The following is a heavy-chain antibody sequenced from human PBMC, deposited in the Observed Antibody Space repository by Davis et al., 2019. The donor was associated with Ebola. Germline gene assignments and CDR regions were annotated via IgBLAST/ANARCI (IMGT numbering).Heavy chain of an antibody. V-gene: IGHV3-43*02. J-gene: IGHJ6*02. D-gene: IGHD2-15*01. CDR2: ISGDGGST. CDR3: AKDGAATHYYYYYGMDV. Sequence: PGGSLRLSCAASGFTFDDYAMHWVRQAPGKGLEWVSLISGDGGSTYYADSVKGRFTISRDNSKNSLYLQMNSLRTEDTALYYCAKDGAATHYYYYYGMDVWGQGTTVTVSS. CDR1: GFTFDDYA.